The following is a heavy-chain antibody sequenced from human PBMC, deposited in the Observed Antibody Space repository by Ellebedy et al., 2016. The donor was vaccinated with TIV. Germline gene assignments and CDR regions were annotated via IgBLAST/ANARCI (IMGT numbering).Heavy chain of an antibody. J-gene: IGHJ5*02. CDR2: INHSGST. CDR3: ARGDGCSSTSCPRRFNP. Sequence: GSLRLSXTVYGGSFSGYYWSWIRQPPGKGLEWIGEINHSGSTNYNPSLKSRVTISVDTSKNQFSLKLSSVTAADTAVYYCARGDGCSSTSCPRRFNPWGQGTLVTVSS. V-gene: IGHV4-34*01. D-gene: IGHD2-2*01. CDR1: GGSFSGYY.